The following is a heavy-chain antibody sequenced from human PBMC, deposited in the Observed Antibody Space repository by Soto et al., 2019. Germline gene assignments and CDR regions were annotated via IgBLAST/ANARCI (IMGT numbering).Heavy chain of an antibody. CDR2: ISYDGSNK. V-gene: IGHV3-30*18. D-gene: IGHD1-26*01. J-gene: IGHJ4*02. CDR1: GFTFSSYG. CDR3: AKGAELPFDY. Sequence: GESLKISCAASGFTFSSYGMHWVRQAPGKGLEWVAVISYDGSNKYYADSVKGRFTISRDNSKNTLYLQMNSLRAEDTAVYYCAKGAELPFDYWGQGTLVTVSS.